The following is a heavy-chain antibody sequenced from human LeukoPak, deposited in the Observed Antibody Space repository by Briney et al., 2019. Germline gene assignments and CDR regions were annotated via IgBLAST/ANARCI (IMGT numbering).Heavy chain of an antibody. CDR1: GFTFSSYP. V-gene: IGHV3-30*04. Sequence: GRSLRLSCAASGFTFSSYPMHWVRQAPGKGLEGVALISYDGSNKYYADSVTGRFTISRDNSKNTVLLQMNSLRAEDTAVYYCARDGDMRSTTIFGVVLGWGQGTLVTVSS. J-gene: IGHJ4*02. D-gene: IGHD3-3*01. CDR2: ISYDGSNK. CDR3: ARDGDMRSTTIFGVVLG.